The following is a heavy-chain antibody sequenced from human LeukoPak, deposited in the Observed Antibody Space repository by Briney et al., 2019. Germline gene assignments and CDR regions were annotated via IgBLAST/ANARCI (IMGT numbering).Heavy chain of an antibody. J-gene: IGHJ4*02. CDR3: ASVGYYESSGYSFNYFDY. D-gene: IGHD3-22*01. V-gene: IGHV1-2*06. CDR2: INPNSGGT. CDR1: GYTLTDYY. Sequence: ASVKVSCKACGYTLTDYYMHWVRQAPGKGLEWMGRINPNSGGTNYAQKLQGRVTMTRDTSISTVYMELSRLRSDDTAVYYWASVGYYESSGYSFNYFDYWGQGTLVTVSS.